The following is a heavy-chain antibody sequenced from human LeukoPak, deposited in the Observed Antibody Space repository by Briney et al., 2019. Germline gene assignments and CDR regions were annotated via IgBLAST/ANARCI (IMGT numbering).Heavy chain of an antibody. Sequence: ASVKVSCKASGGTFSSYAISWVRQAPGQGLEWMGWINPNSGGTNYAQKFQGRVTMTRDTSISTAYMELSRLRSDDTAVYYCARGRQYYDSSGQITPFDYWGQGTLVTVSS. D-gene: IGHD3-22*01. V-gene: IGHV1-2*02. CDR1: GGTFSSYA. J-gene: IGHJ4*02. CDR3: ARGRQYYDSSGQITPFDY. CDR2: INPNSGGT.